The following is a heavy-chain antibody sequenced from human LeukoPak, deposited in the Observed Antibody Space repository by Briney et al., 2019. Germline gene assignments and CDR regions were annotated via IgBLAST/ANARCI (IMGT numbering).Heavy chain of an antibody. V-gene: IGHV3-9*01. J-gene: IGHJ6*02. CDR1: GFTFDDYA. Sequence: GGSLRLSCAASGFTFDDYAMHWVRQAPGKGLEWVSGISWNSGSIGYADSVKGRFTISRDNAKNSLYLQMNSLRAEDTALYYCANDRRPGMDVWGQGTTVTVSS. CDR2: ISWNSGSI. D-gene: IGHD6-6*01. CDR3: ANDRRPGMDV.